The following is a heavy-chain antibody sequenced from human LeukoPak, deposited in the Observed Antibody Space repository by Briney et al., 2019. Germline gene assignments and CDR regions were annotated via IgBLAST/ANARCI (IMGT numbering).Heavy chain of an antibody. J-gene: IGHJ4*02. V-gene: IGHV4-4*07. D-gene: IGHD1-1*01. CDR1: GGSINNYY. CDR3: ARGDSTGNDFFDC. Sequence: PSETLSLTCTVSGGSINNYYWRWIRQPAGKGLEWIGRIYTSGSTYYNPSLKSRVTISVDTSKNQFSLKLSSVTAADTAVYYCARGDSTGNDFFDCWGQGTLVTVSS. CDR2: IYTSGST.